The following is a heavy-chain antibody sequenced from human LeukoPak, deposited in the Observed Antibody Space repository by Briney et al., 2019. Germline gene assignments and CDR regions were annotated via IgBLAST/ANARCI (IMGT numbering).Heavy chain of an antibody. CDR3: ARDVGASNFDS. CDR1: GDSITSYY. CDR2: IYTTGTT. Sequence: TSETLSLTCTVSGDSITSYYWSWIRQSAEKGLEWIGRIYTTGTTNNPSLKGRVTLSVDTSKNQFFLKLRSVTAADTAVYYCARDVGASNFDSWGQGVQVTVSS. V-gene: IGHV4-4*07. J-gene: IGHJ4*02. D-gene: IGHD1-26*01.